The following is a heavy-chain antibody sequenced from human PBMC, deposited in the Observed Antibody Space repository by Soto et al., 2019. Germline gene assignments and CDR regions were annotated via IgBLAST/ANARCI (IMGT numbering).Heavy chain of an antibody. D-gene: IGHD2-15*01. CDR3: ARDKGRSGGSCHSWVWLDP. CDR2: IYYSGST. CDR1: GGSISSGGYY. J-gene: IGHJ5*02. Sequence: SETLSLTCTVSGGSISSGGYYWSWIRQHPGKGLEWIGYIYYSGSTYYNPSLKSRVTISVDTSKNQFSLKLSSVTAADTAVYYCARDKGRSGGSCHSWVWLDPWGQAILVPVST. V-gene: IGHV4-31*03.